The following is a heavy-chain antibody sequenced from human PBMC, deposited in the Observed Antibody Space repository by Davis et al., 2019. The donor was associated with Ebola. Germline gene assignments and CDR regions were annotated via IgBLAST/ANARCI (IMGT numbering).Heavy chain of an antibody. D-gene: IGHD3-3*01. J-gene: IGHJ6*02. CDR2: ITSGSATI. CDR3: ARDTNYYGMDV. V-gene: IGHV3-48*02. CDR1: GFTFSTYS. Sequence: GESLKISCAASGFTFSTYSMNWVRQVPGKGLEWVSHITSGSATIYYADSLKGRFTVSRDNAKNSLYLQMNSLRDEDTAVYYCARDTNYYGMDVWGQGTTVTVSS.